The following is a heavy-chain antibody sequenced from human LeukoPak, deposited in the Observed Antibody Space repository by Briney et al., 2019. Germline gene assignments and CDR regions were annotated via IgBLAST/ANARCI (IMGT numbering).Heavy chain of an antibody. Sequence: GGSLRLSCADSGFTFTFYGMHWARQAPGKGLEWLAVISDDGTKKSYADSVKGRFTISRDNSKNTLYLQMSSLRAEDTAVYYCARHFGVISKGVYYYYGLDVWGQGTTVTVSS. J-gene: IGHJ6*02. CDR3: ARHFGVISKGVYYYYGLDV. V-gene: IGHV3-30*03. CDR1: GFTFTFYG. CDR2: ISDDGTKK. D-gene: IGHD3-3*01.